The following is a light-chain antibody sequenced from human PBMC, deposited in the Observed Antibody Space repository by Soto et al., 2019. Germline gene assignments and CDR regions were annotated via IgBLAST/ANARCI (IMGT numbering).Light chain of an antibody. CDR1: QSVSSN. CDR2: GAS. CDR3: QQYNNWWT. Sequence: EIVMTQSPATLSVSPGERANLSCSASQSVSSNFAWYQQKPGQAPRLLIYGASTRATGIPTRFSGSGSGTEFTLTISSLQSEDFAVYYCQQYNNWWTFGQGNKVDIK. J-gene: IGKJ1*01. V-gene: IGKV3-15*01.